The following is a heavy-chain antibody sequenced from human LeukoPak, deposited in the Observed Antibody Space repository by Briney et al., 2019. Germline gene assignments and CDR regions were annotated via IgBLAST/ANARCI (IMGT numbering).Heavy chain of an antibody. V-gene: IGHV3-13*01. J-gene: IGHJ4*02. CDR3: ANGAQQRGVFDC. CDR2: ICTAGDT. D-gene: IGHD6-25*01. CDR1: GFTFSSYD. Sequence: AGGSLRLSCAASGFTFSSYDMHWVRQATGKGLEWVSAICTAGDTYYPGSVKGRFTISRENAKTSLYVQMNSLRAGDTAVYYCANGAQQRGVFDCWGQGTLVTVSS.